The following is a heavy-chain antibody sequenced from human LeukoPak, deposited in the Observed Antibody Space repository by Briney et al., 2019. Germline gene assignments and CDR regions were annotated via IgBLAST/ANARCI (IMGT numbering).Heavy chain of an antibody. Sequence: PGGSLRLSCAASGFTFSNYAMNWVRQAPGKGLEWVSGISGSGVSTYYADSVKGRFTISRDNSKNTLYLQMNSLRAEDTAVYYCAKKRGYNYGYDYWGQGTLVTVSS. J-gene: IGHJ4*02. CDR1: GFTFSNYA. D-gene: IGHD5-18*01. V-gene: IGHV3-23*01. CDR3: AKKRGYNYGYDY. CDR2: ISGSGVST.